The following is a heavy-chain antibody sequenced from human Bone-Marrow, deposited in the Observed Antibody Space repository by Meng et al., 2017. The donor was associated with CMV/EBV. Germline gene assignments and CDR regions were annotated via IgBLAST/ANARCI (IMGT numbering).Heavy chain of an antibody. V-gene: IGHV3-21*06. Sequence: GGSLRLSCAGSRFFFSINSMNWVRQAPGKGLEWVSSISSSSRYKYYADSVKGRFTISRDNAKNSLYLQLDSLRVEDTAVYYCATNPKNPDDYWGQGTRVTVSS. D-gene: IGHD1-14*01. J-gene: IGHJ4*02. CDR1: RFFFSINS. CDR3: ATNPKNPDDY. CDR2: ISSSSRYK.